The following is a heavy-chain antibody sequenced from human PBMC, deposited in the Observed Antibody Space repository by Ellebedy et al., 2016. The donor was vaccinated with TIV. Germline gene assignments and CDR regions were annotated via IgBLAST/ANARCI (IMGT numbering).Heavy chain of an antibody. CDR3: ARGLFSVPGLGVY. V-gene: IGHV1-8*02. J-gene: IGHJ4*02. Sequence: AASVKVSCKASGYTFTNYDIDWVRQATGQGLEWMGWMNPNSGKTGYAQKFQGRVTMTWNTSINTAYMELSSLIFDDTAMYYCARGLFSVPGLGVYWGQGTLVTVSS. D-gene: IGHD2-2*01. CDR2: MNPNSGKT. CDR1: GYTFTNYD.